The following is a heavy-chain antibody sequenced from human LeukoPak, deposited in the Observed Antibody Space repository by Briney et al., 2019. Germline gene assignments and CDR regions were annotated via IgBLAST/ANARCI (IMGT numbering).Heavy chain of an antibody. Sequence: SETLSLTCTVSGGSISSYYWSWIRQPPGKGLEWIGYIYYSGSTNYNPSLKSRVTISVDTSKNQFSLKLSSVTAVDTAVYYCARVFYYDSSGYYSVYFDYWGQGTLVTVSS. V-gene: IGHV4-59*01. CDR1: GGSISSYY. CDR2: IYYSGST. CDR3: ARVFYYDSSGYYSVYFDY. J-gene: IGHJ4*02. D-gene: IGHD3-22*01.